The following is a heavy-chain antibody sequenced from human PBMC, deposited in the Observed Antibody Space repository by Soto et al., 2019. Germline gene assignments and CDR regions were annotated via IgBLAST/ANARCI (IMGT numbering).Heavy chain of an antibody. Sequence: QLQLQESGPGLVKPSETLSLTCTVSGGSISSSSYYWGWIRQPPGKGLEWIGSIYYSGSTYYNPSLKSRVTISVDTSKNQFSLKLSSVTAADTAVYYCASGVRYCSGGSCYCNWFDPWGQGTLVTVSS. D-gene: IGHD2-15*01. V-gene: IGHV4-39*01. CDR3: ASGVRYCSGGSCYCNWFDP. CDR2: IYYSGST. CDR1: GGSISSSSYY. J-gene: IGHJ5*02.